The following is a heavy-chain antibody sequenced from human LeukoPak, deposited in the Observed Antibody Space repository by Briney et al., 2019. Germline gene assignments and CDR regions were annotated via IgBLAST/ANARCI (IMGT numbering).Heavy chain of an antibody. J-gene: IGHJ4*02. V-gene: IGHV3-33*08. CDR1: GFTFSSYS. CDR3: ARDGWDHYDSIGYYYGVDY. CDR2: IWYDGSNK. Sequence: GGSLRLSCAASGFTFSSYSMNWVRQAPGKGLEWVAIIWYDGSNKYYADSVKGRFTISRDNSKNTLHLQMNSLRADDTAVYYCARDGWDHYDSIGYYYGVDYWGQGTLVTVSS. D-gene: IGHD3-22*01.